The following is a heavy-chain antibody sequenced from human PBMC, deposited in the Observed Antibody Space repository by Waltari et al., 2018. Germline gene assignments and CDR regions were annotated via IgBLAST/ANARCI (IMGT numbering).Heavy chain of an antibody. CDR2: IESGGIST. CDR3: AKDGVYCRDERCSSGEWFDP. D-gene: IGHD3-10*01. CDR1: GFNYRSYV. V-gene: IGHV3-23*03. J-gene: IGHJ5*02. Sequence: EAQLLQSGGGLVQPGGSLRLSCAASGFNYRSYVMTWVRQAPGKGLEWVSSIESGGISTHYTDSVKGRFTMSRDDSKNMVFLQMNSLRVEDTAVYYCAKDGVYCRDERCSSGEWFDPWGQGTLVTVSS.